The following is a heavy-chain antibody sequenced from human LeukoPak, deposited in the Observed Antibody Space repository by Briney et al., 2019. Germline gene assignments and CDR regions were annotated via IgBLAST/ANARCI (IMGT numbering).Heavy chain of an antibody. CDR2: IKEDATEK. CDR3: VRDTSGPDY. V-gene: IGHV3-7*01. Sequence: GGSLRLSCAASGFSFNNYAMSWVRQAPGKGLEWVANIKEDATEKFYLDSVKGRFSISRDNAKNSLHLQMNSLRAEDTAVYYCVRDTSGPDYWGQGTLVTVSS. CDR1: GFSFNNYA. J-gene: IGHJ4*02. D-gene: IGHD5-12*01.